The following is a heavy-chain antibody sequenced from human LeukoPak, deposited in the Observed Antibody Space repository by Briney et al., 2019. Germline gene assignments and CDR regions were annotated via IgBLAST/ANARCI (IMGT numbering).Heavy chain of an antibody. J-gene: IGHJ4*02. CDR1: GFSFSSYE. CDR2: SSSSGRTI. CDR3: ARIAVTGMWYFDY. D-gene: IGHD6-19*01. V-gene: IGHV3-48*03. Sequence: GGSLRLSCAASGFSFSSYEMNWVRQAPGKGLEWVSYSSSSGRTIYYADSVKGRFTISRDNAKKSLYLQMNSLRAEDTAVYYCARIAVTGMWYFDYWGQGTQVTVSS.